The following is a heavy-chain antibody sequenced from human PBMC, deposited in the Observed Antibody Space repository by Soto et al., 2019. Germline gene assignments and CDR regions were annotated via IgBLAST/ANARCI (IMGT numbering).Heavy chain of an antibody. J-gene: IGHJ4*02. Sequence: VKVSCKASGGTFSSYAISWVRQAPGQGLEWMGGIIPIFGTANYAQKFQGRVTITADESTSTAYMELSSLRSEDTAVYYCARSRSDGSGTYSFDYGGPESLVNVPS. CDR1: GGTFSSYA. D-gene: IGHD3-10*01. V-gene: IGHV1-69*13. CDR2: IIPIFGTA. CDR3: ARSRSDGSGTYSFDY.